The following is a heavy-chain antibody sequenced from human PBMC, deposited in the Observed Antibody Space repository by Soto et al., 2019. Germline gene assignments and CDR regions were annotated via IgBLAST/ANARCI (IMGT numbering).Heavy chain of an antibody. CDR3: ARLGIAVAGTYYYYGMDV. Sequence: PSETLSLTCTVSGGSISSSSYYWGWIRQPPGKGLEWIGSIYYSGSTYYNPSLKSRVTISVDTSKNQFSLKLSSVTAADTAVYYCARLGIAVAGTYYYYGMDVWGQGTTVTVSS. J-gene: IGHJ6*02. D-gene: IGHD6-19*01. CDR2: IYYSGST. CDR1: GGSISSSSYY. V-gene: IGHV4-39*01.